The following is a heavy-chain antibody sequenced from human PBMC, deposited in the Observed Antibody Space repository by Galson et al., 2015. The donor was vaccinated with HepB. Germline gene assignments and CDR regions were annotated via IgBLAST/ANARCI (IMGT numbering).Heavy chain of an antibody. CDR2: ISGSGGST. CDR1: GFTFSSYA. Sequence: SLRLSCAASGFTFSSYAMSWVRQAPGKGLEWVSAISGSGGSTYYADSVKGRFTISRDNSENTLYLQMNSLRAEDTAVYYCAKVRVVVVPAARGGLDYWGQGTLVTVSS. CDR3: AKVRVVVVPAARGGLDY. V-gene: IGHV3-23*01. J-gene: IGHJ4*02. D-gene: IGHD2-2*01.